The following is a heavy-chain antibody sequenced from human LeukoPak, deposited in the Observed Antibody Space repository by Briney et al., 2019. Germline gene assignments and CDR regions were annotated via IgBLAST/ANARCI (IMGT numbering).Heavy chain of an antibody. CDR1: GFTFSSYS. J-gene: IGHJ5*02. V-gene: IGHV3-21*01. D-gene: IGHD3-10*01. Sequence: GGSLRLSCAASGFTFSSYSMNWVRQAPGKGLEWVSSISSSSISYIYYADSVKGRFTISRDDAKNSLHLQMNSLRAEDTAVYYCARRNNVLLWFGDLEEGPRMYNWFDPWGQGTLVTVSS. CDR2: ISSSSISYI. CDR3: ARRNNVLLWFGDLEEGPRMYNWFDP.